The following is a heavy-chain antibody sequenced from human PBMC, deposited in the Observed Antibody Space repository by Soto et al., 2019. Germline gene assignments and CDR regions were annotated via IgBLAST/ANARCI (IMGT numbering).Heavy chain of an antibody. CDR3: AREDILGVRSFDY. Sequence: QAGGSLRLSCAASGFTFSGYSVNWVRQAPGKGLEWVSYISSGSKTIYYAESVKGRFTVSRDNARNSQHLQMNSLRDEDTAVYYCAREDILGVRSFDYWGQGTLVTVSS. CDR2: ISSGSKTI. CDR1: GFTFSGYS. V-gene: IGHV3-48*02. J-gene: IGHJ4*02. D-gene: IGHD3-9*01.